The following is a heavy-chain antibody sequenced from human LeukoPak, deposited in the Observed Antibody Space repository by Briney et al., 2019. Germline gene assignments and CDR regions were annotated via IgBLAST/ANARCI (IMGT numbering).Heavy chain of an antibody. CDR3: AKDLDPYIVVVVAAIGY. J-gene: IGHJ4*02. V-gene: IGHV3-30*04. Sequence: GGSLRLSCAASGFTFSSYAMHWVRQAPGKGLEWVAVISYDGSNKYYADSVKGRFTISRDNSKNTLYLQMNSLRAEDTAVYYCAKDLDPYIVVVVAAIGYWGQGTLVTVSS. CDR2: ISYDGSNK. D-gene: IGHD2-15*01. CDR1: GFTFSSYA.